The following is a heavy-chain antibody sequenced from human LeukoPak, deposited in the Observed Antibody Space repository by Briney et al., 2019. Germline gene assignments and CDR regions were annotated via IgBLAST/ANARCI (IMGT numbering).Heavy chain of an antibody. D-gene: IGHD1-26*01. Sequence: ASVNVYCKASGYTFTGYYMHWVRQAPGQGLEWMGWINPNSGGTNYAQKFQGRVTMTRDTSISTAYMELSRLRSDDTAVYYCARDHIVGSFFDYWGQGTLVTVSS. J-gene: IGHJ4*02. CDR3: ARDHIVGSFFDY. V-gene: IGHV1-2*02. CDR1: GYTFTGYY. CDR2: INPNSGGT.